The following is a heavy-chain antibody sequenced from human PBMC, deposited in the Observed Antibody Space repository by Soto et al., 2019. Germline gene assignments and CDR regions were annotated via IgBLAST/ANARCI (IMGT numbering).Heavy chain of an antibody. J-gene: IGHJ5*02. D-gene: IGHD1-7*01. CDR2: IYYSGST. CDR3: ARESITGTTYWFDP. V-gene: IGHV4-31*03. CDR1: GGSISSGGYY. Sequence: SETLSLTCTVSGGSISSGGYYWSWIRQHPGKGLEWIGYIYYSGSTYYNPSLKSRVTISVDTSKNQFSLKLSSVTAADTAVYYCARESITGTTYWFDPWGQGTLVTVSS.